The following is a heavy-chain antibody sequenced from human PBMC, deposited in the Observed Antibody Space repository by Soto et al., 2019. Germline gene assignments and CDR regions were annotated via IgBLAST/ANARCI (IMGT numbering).Heavy chain of an antibody. J-gene: IGHJ5*02. Sequence: QVQLQESGPGLVKPSQTLSLTCTVSGGSISSGGYYWSWSRQHPGKGLEWIGYIYYSGSTYYNPSLKSRVTIAVDTSKNQFSLKLSSVTAGDTAVYYCARGEWLGERRFDPWGQGTLVTVSS. CDR1: GGSISSGGYY. CDR2: IYYSGST. D-gene: IGHD3-16*01. CDR3: ARGEWLGERRFDP. V-gene: IGHV4-31*03.